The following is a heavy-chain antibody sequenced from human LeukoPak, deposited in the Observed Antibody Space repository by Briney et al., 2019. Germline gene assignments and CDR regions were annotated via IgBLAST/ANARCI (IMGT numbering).Heavy chain of an antibody. CDR3: ARHSITARPNWFDP. CDR2: IYYSGST. CDR1: GGSISSSIYC. D-gene: IGHD6-6*01. V-gene: IGHV4-39*01. J-gene: IGHJ5*02. Sequence: SETLSLTCTVSGGSISSSIYCWGWIRQPPGKGLEWIGSIYYSGSTYYNPSLKSRVTISVDTSKNQFSLKLSSVTAADTAVYYCARHSITARPNWFDPWGQGTLVTVSS.